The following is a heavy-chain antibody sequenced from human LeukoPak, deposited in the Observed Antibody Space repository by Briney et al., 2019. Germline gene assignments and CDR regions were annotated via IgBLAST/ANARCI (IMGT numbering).Heavy chain of an antibody. CDR1: GGSISSSSYY. Sequence: PSETLSLTCTVSGGSISSSSYYWGWIRQPPGKGLEWIGSIYYSGSTYYNPSLKSRVTISVDTSKNQFSLKLSSVTAADTAVYYCARQDTIPTHGYSSSLSWFDPWGQGTLVTVSS. CDR2: IYYSGST. CDR3: ARQDTIPTHGYSSSLSWFDP. J-gene: IGHJ5*02. V-gene: IGHV4-39*01. D-gene: IGHD6-13*01.